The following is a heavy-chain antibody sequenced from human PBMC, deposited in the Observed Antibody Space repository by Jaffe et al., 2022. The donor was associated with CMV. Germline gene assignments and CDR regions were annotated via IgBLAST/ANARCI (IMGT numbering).Heavy chain of an antibody. CDR1: GYTFTSYG. CDR2: ISAYNGNT. CDR3: ARDRYFDWLLARGDAFDI. V-gene: IGHV1-18*04. Sequence: QVQLVQSGAEVKKPGASVKVSCKASGYTFTSYGISWVRQAPGQGLEWMGWISAYNGNTNYAQKLQGRVTMTTDTSTSTAYMELRSLRSDDTAVYYCARDRYFDWLLARGDAFDIWGQGTMVTVSS. D-gene: IGHD3-9*01. J-gene: IGHJ3*02.